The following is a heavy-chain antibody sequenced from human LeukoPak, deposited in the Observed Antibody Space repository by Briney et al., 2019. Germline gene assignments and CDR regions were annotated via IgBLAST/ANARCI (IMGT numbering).Heavy chain of an antibody. Sequence: GGSLRLSCAASGFTFSSYAMHRVRQAPGKGLEWVAVISYDGSNKYYADSVKGRFTISRDNSKNTLYLQMNSLRAEDTAVYYCARAGDCGGDCYYYFDYWGQGTLVTVSS. D-gene: IGHD2-21*02. CDR3: ARAGDCGGDCYYYFDY. V-gene: IGHV3-30-3*01. CDR1: GFTFSSYA. J-gene: IGHJ4*02. CDR2: ISYDGSNK.